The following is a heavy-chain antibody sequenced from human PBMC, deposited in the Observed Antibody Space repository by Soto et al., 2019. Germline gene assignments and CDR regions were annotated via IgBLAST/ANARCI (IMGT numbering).Heavy chain of an antibody. J-gene: IGHJ4*02. CDR2: ISGSGGST. CDR3: AKRSENYYDSSGYYSFDY. Sequence: GKGLEWVSAISGSGGSTYYADSVKGRFTISRDNSKNTLYLQMNSRSAEDTAVYYCAKRSENYYDSSGYYSFDYWGQGTLVTVSS. D-gene: IGHD3-22*01. V-gene: IGHV3-23*01.